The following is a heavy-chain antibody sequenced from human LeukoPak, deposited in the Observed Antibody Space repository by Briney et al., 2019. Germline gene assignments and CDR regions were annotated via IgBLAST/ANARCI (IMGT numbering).Heavy chain of an antibody. CDR3: AKGDHYDTSGYDAFDI. CDR1: GFPFSSYG. V-gene: IGHV3-30*02. Sequence: QPGGSLRLSCAASGFPFSSYGMHWVRQAPGKGLEWVAFIRYDGSNEYYADSVKGRFTISRDNSKNTLYLQMNSLRAEDTALYYCAKGDHYDTSGYDAFDIWGQGTMVTVSS. J-gene: IGHJ3*02. D-gene: IGHD3-22*01. CDR2: IRYDGSNE.